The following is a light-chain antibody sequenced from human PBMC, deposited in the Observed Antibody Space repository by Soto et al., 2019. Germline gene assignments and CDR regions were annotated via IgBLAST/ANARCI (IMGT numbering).Light chain of an antibody. CDR3: QSYDSSLSGYV. CDR2: ENN. J-gene: IGLJ1*01. Sequence: QSVLTQPPSVSEAPGQRVTISCTGSSSNIGAGYEAHWYQQVPGTAPKLLIYENNNRPSGVPDRFSGSKSGTSASLAITGIQAEDEAEYYCQSYDSSLSGYVFGTG. V-gene: IGLV1-40*01. CDR1: SSNIGAGYE.